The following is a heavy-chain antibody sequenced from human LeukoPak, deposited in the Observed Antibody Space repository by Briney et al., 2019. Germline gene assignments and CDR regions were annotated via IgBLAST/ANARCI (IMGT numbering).Heavy chain of an antibody. CDR3: ARHTALHTTSPRLSEVSFDY. V-gene: IGHV4-39*01. CDR2: IYYSGST. CDR1: GGSISSSSYY. Sequence: SETLSLTCTVSGGSISSSSYYWGWIRQPPGKGLEWIGSIYYSGSTYYNPSLKSRVAISVDTSKNQFSLKLSSVTAADTAVYYCARHTALHTTSPRLSEVSFDYWGQGTLVTVSS. D-gene: IGHD1-1*01. J-gene: IGHJ4*02.